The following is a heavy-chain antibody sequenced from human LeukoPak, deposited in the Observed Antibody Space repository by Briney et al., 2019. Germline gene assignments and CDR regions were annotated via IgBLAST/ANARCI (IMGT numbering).Heavy chain of an antibody. J-gene: IGHJ6*02. CDR2: IWYDGSNK. CDR3: ARESGYRPHCGMDV. D-gene: IGHD3-3*01. CDR1: GFTFSSYG. Sequence: PGGSLRLSCAASGFTFSSYGMHWVRQAPGKGLEWVAVIWYDGSNKYYADSVKGRFTISRDNSKNTLYLQMNSLRAEDTAVYYCARESGYRPHCGMDVWGQGTTVTVSS. V-gene: IGHV3-33*01.